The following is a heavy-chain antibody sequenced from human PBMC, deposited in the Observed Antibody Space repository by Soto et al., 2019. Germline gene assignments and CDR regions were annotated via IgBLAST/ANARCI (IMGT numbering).Heavy chain of an antibody. Sequence: QVQLVQSGAEVKKPGSSVMVSCKASGGTFSSYAISWVRQAPGQGLEWMGGIIPIFGTANYAQKFQGRVTITADKSTSTAYMELSSLRSEDTAVYYCAKRITIFGVDNGYWFDPWGQGTLVTVSS. CDR2: IIPIFGTA. V-gene: IGHV1-69*06. J-gene: IGHJ5*02. D-gene: IGHD3-3*01. CDR3: AKRITIFGVDNGYWFDP. CDR1: GGTFSSYA.